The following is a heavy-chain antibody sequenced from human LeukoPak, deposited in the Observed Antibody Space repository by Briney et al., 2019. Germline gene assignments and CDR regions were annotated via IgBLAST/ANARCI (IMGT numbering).Heavy chain of an antibody. CDR3: ARGPYSSSSTFDY. CDR2: IKQEGREK. V-gene: IGHV3-7*01. Sequence: GGSLRLSCGASGFTFSSYWVSGVRQARGKAVEGVANIKQEGREKYCVDSVEGRFTISRDNAKNSLYLQRNSLRAEDTAVYYCARGPYSSSSTFDYWGQGTLVTVSS. D-gene: IGHD6-6*01. J-gene: IGHJ4*02. CDR1: GFTFSSYW.